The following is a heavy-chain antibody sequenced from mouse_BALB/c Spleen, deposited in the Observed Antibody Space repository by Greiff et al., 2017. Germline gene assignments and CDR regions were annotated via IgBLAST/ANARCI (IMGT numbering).Heavy chain of an antibody. J-gene: IGHJ3*01. D-gene: IGHD2-1*01. Sequence: QVQLKQSGAELAKPGASVKMSCKASGYTFTSYWMHWVKQRPGQGLEWIGYINPSTGYTEYNQKFKDKATLTADKSSSTAYMQLSSLTSEDSAVYYCARKGNSPFAYWGQGTLVTVSA. CDR2: INPSTGYT. CDR1: GYTFTSYW. CDR3: ARKGNSPFAY. V-gene: IGHV1-7*01.